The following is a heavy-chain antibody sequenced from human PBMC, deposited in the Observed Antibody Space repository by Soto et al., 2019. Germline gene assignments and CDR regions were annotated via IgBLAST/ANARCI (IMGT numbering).Heavy chain of an antibody. J-gene: IGHJ3*01. Sequence: SLRLSCAASGFTFYNYGMHWVRQAPGTGLEWVAAISSHGRDTYYADSVKGRLTISRDNSKNTLYLQMHSLRAEDTAVYYCAKDQGIAASHGIDWGQGTMVTVSS. CDR3: AKDQGIAASHGID. CDR2: ISSHGRDT. D-gene: IGHD6-13*01. V-gene: IGHV3-30*18. CDR1: GFTFYNYG.